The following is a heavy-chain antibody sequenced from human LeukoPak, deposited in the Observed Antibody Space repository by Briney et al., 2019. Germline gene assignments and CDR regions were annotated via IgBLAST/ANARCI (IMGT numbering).Heavy chain of an antibody. J-gene: IGHJ4*02. D-gene: IGHD6-6*01. CDR2: IYSGGST. CDR1: GFTVSSNY. CDR3: TAPRPPY. V-gene: IGHV3-66*01. Sequence: GGSLRLSCAASGFTVSSNYMSWVRQAPGKGLEWVSVIYSGGSTYYADSVQGRFTISRDNSKNTLYLQMNSLRAEDTAVYYCTAPRPPYWGQGTLVAVSS.